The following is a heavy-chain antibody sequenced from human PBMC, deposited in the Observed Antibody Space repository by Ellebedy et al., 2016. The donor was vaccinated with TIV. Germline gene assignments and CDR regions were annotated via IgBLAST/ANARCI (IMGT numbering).Heavy chain of an antibody. J-gene: IGHJ5*02. CDR2: VYYSGSP. V-gene: IGHV4-59*12. CDR3: ASGFLSKWLDP. CDR1: GGSTSTYY. Sequence: MPSETLSLTCTVSGGSTSTYYWTWIRQPPGKGLEWIGYVYYSGSPNYNPSLKSRVTISLDTSKTQFSLKLDSVTAAATAVYYCASGFLSKWLDPWGRGILVTVAS.